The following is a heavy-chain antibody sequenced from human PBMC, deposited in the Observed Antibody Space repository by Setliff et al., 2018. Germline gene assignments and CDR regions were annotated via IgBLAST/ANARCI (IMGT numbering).Heavy chain of an antibody. CDR3: ARDVRYYYGSGSYYNDWFDP. CDR2: IYYSGST. Sequence: SETLSLTCTVSGGSISSSSYYWGWIRQPPGKGLEWIGSIYYSGSTYYNPSLESRVTISVDTSKNQFSLKLSSVTAADTAVYYCARDVRYYYGSGSYYNDWFDPWGQGTLVTVSS. CDR1: GGSISSSSYY. D-gene: IGHD3-10*01. J-gene: IGHJ5*02. V-gene: IGHV4-39*07.